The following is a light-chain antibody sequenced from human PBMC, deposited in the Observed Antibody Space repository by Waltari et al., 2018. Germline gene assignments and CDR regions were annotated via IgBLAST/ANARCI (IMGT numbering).Light chain of an antibody. J-gene: IGLJ2*01. CDR1: TTTIGAGHD. CDR2: GNN. Sequence: QSVLTQPPSASGTPGQRVTISCRGITTTIGAGHDLHSSQPLPGTAPKLLIYGNNNRPSGVPDRFSGSKSGTSASLAITGLQADDEADYFCQSFDNMLSGGVVFGGGTKLAVL. CDR3: QSFDNMLSGGVV. V-gene: IGLV1-40*01.